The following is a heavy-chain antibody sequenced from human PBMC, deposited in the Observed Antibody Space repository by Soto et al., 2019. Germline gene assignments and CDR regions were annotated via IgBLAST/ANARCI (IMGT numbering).Heavy chain of an antibody. V-gene: IGHV1-69*01. CDR3: ATDSYCGGDCYTYYFDY. D-gene: IGHD2-21*02. CDR2: IIPIFGTA. CDR1: GGTFSSYA. J-gene: IGHJ4*02. Sequence: QVQLVQSGAEVKKPGSSVKVSCKASGGTFSSYAISWVRQAPGQGLEWMGGIIPIFGTANYAQKFQGRVTITAEESTSTAYMELSSLRSEDTAVYYCATDSYCGGDCYTYYFDYWGKGTLVTVSS.